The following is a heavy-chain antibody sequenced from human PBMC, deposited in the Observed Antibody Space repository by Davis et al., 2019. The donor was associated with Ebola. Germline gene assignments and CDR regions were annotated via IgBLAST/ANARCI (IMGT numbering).Heavy chain of an antibody. V-gene: IGHV4-59*12. D-gene: IGHD5-12*01. CDR1: GGSISSYY. J-gene: IGHJ6*02. CDR2: IYYSGST. Sequence: GSLRLSCTVSGGSISSYYWSWIRQPPGKGLEWIGYIYYSGSTNYNPSLKSRVTISVDTSKNQFSLKLSSVTAADTAVYYCAGYSGYDEGDYYYYYGMDVWGQGTTVTVSS. CDR3: AGYSGYDEGDYYYYYGMDV.